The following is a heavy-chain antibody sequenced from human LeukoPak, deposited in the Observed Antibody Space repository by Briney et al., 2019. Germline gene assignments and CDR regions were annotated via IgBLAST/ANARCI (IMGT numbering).Heavy chain of an antibody. D-gene: IGHD5-24*01. Sequence: ASVKVSCKASGYTFTSYGISWVRQAPGQGHEWMGWISAYNGNTNYAQKLQGRVTMTTDTSTSTAYMELRSLRSDDTAVYYCARGLESWLQFIFDYWGQGTLVTVSS. CDR1: GYTFTSYG. CDR3: ARGLESWLQFIFDY. J-gene: IGHJ4*02. CDR2: ISAYNGNT. V-gene: IGHV1-18*01.